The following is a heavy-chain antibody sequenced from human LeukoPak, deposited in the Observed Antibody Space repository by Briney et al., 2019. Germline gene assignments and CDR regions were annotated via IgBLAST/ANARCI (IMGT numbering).Heavy chain of an antibody. CDR1: GGSVSSGSYY. Sequence: SETLSLTCTVSGGSVSSGSYYWSWIRQPPGKGLEWIGYIYYSGSTNYNPSLKSRVTISVDTSKNQFSLKLSSVTAADTAVYYCARDRVVVVPAASAQYYYGMDVWGQGTTVTVSS. D-gene: IGHD2-2*01. CDR2: IYYSGST. J-gene: IGHJ6*02. CDR3: ARDRVVVVPAASAQYYYGMDV. V-gene: IGHV4-61*01.